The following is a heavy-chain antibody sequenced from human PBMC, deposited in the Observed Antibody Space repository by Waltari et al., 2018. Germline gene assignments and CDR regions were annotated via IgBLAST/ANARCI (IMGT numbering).Heavy chain of an antibody. V-gene: IGHV1-69*08. CDR1: GGTFSSYT. CDR2: IVPILGIA. CDR3: ARDVALIVVGVNGMDV. Sequence: QVQLVQSGAEVKKPGSSVKVSCKASGGTFSSYTISWVRQAPGQGLEWMGRIVPILGIANYDQKFQGRVTITADKSTSTAYMELSSLRSEDTAVYYCARDVALIVVGVNGMDVWGQGTTVTVSS. J-gene: IGHJ6*02. D-gene: IGHD2-15*01.